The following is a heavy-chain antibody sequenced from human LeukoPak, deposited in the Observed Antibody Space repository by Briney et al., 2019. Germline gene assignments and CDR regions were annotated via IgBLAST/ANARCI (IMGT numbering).Heavy chain of an antibody. CDR2: VSGSGGST. Sequence: GGSLGLSCEASGFTFSSYAMSWVRQAPGKGLEWVSAVSGSGGSTDYAESVKGRFTISRDNSMSTLYLQMNGLRAADTAIYYCAKVRPMYGDYSRSLHYWGQGTLVTVSS. CDR1: GFTFSSYA. CDR3: AKVRPMYGDYSRSLHY. V-gene: IGHV3-23*01. D-gene: IGHD4-17*01. J-gene: IGHJ4*02.